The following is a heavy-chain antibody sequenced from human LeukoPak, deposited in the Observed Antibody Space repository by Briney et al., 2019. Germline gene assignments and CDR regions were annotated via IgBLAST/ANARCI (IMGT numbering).Heavy chain of an antibody. CDR3: SGTTFQAYYYYMDA. Sequence: GASVKVSCKASGGTFGDYGFNWVRQAPGHGLEWMGGIIPIFERTNYAQKFQGRVTITTDASTSTAYLELNSLRTDDTAVYYCSGTTFQAYYYYMDAWGEGTTVTVS. J-gene: IGHJ6*03. D-gene: IGHD1-7*01. V-gene: IGHV1-69*05. CDR1: GGTFGDYG. CDR2: IIPIFERT.